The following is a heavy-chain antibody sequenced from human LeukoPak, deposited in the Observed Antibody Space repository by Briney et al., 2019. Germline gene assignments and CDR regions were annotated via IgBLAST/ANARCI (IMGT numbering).Heavy chain of an antibody. Sequence: ASVKVSCKASGYTFTSYYIHWVRQAPGQGLEWMGIINPSRGTTNYAQKFQGRVTMTRDTSTSTVYMELSSLRSEDTAVYYCARAGGGDGYNYVYWGQGTLVTVSS. CDR3: ARAGGGDGYNYVY. CDR1: GYTFTSYY. CDR2: INPSRGTT. D-gene: IGHD5-24*01. J-gene: IGHJ4*02. V-gene: IGHV1-46*01.